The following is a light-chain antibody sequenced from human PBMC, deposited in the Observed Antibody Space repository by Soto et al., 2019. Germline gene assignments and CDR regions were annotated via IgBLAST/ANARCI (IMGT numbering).Light chain of an antibody. J-gene: IGKJ4*01. V-gene: IGKV3-11*01. CDR1: QSVSSF. CDR2: DAS. Sequence: EIVLTQSPATLSLSPGERATLSCRASQSVSSFLAWYQQKPGQAPRLLIYDASNRANGNPARFSGSGSGTDFTLTITSLEREDFAVYYCQHRSNRPLTFGGGTKVEIK. CDR3: QHRSNRPLT.